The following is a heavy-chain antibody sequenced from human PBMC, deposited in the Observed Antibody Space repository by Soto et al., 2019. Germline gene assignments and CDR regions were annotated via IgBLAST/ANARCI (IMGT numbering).Heavy chain of an antibody. CDR2: IYYSGST. D-gene: IGHD3-22*01. Sequence: PSETLSLTCTVSGGSISSGGYYWSWIRQHPGKGLEWIGYIYYSGSTYYNPSLKSRVTISVDTSKNQFSLKLSSVAAADTAVYYCARVSDSSGYYYHRRRTFDYWGQGTLVTVSS. CDR1: GGSISSGGYY. V-gene: IGHV4-31*03. CDR3: ARVSDSSGYYYHRRRTFDY. J-gene: IGHJ4*02.